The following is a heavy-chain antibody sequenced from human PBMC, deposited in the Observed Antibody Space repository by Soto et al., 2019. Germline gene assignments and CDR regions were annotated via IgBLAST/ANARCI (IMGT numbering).Heavy chain of an antibody. CDR3: ATLATENSAFDI. D-gene: IGHD5-12*01. CDR1: GFTFSSYG. CDR2: ISYDGSNK. J-gene: IGHJ3*02. Sequence: GGSLRLSCAASGFTFSSYGMHWVRQAPGKGLEWVAVISYDGSNKYYADSVKGRFTISRDNSKNTLYLQMNSLRAEDTAVYYCATLATENSAFDIWGQGTMVTVSS. V-gene: IGHV3-30*03.